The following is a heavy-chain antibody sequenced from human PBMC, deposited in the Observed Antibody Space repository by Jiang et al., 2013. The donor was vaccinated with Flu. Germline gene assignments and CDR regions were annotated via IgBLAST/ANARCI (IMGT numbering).Heavy chain of an antibody. CDR1: GFTLSNYA. CDR3: AKDKSSGMDV. Sequence: GLVQPGGSLRLSCAASGFTLSNYAMSWVRQTPGKGLEWVSALSGSRDRTHYADSVKGRFTISRDNIKNILYLQMNSLRAEDTALYYCAKDKSSGMDVWGQGTTVTVSS. J-gene: IGHJ6*02. CDR2: LSGSRDRT. D-gene: IGHD6-13*01. V-gene: IGHV3-23*01.